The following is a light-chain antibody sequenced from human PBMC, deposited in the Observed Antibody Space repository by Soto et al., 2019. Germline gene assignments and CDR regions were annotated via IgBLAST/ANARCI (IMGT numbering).Light chain of an antibody. CDR2: EVS. Sequence: QSVLTQPPSASGSPGQSVTISCTGTSSDVGGYNYVSWYQQHPGKAPKLVIYEVSKRPSGVPDRFSGSKSGNTASLTVSGLQAEDEADYYCSSYAGSNNGNVVFGGGTKVTV. J-gene: IGLJ2*01. CDR1: SSDVGGYNY. CDR3: SSYAGSNNGNVV. V-gene: IGLV2-8*01.